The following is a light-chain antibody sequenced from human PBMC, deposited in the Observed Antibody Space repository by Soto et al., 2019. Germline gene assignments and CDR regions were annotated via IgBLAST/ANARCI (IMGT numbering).Light chain of an antibody. Sequence: DIQLTQSPSFLSASVGDRVTVSCRASQDISTSLAWFQQKAGKVPQLLVYPASTLQDGVPSRFSGSGSGTYFTLTINILQAEDFATYYCQHLRTYPFSFGQGTKLDI. J-gene: IGKJ2*03. CDR3: QHLRTYPFS. V-gene: IGKV1-9*01. CDR2: PAS. CDR1: QDISTS.